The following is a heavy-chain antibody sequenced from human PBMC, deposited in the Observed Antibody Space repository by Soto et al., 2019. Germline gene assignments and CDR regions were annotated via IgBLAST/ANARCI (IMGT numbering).Heavy chain of an antibody. CDR1: GFTFSSYA. D-gene: IGHD1-7*01. V-gene: IGHV3-23*01. CDR2: ISGSGGST. CDR3: ASSLELGY. Sequence: EVQLLESGGGLVQPGGSLRLSCAASGFTFSSYAMSWVRQAPGKGLEWVSAISGSGGSTYYADSVKGRFTIYRDNSKNTLYLQMNSLRAEDKDVYYCASSLELGYWGQGTLVTVSS. J-gene: IGHJ4*02.